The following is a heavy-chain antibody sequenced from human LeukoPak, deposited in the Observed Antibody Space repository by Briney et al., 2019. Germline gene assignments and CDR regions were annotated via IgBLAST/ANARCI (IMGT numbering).Heavy chain of an antibody. CDR2: IYTSGST. J-gene: IGHJ6*02. Sequence: SETLSLTCTVSGGSISSYYWSWIRQPAGKGLEWIGRIYTSGSTNYNPSLKSRVTMSVDTSKNQFSLKLSSVTAADTAVYYCARDLPLYDFWSGYYSDYYYGMDVWGQGTTVTVSS. CDR3: ARDLPLYDFWSGYYSDYYYGMDV. V-gene: IGHV4-4*07. D-gene: IGHD3-3*01. CDR1: GGSISSYY.